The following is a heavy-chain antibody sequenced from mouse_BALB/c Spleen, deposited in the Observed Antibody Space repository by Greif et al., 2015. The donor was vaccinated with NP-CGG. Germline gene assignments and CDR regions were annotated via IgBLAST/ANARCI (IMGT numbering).Heavy chain of an antibody. D-gene: IGHD1-1*01. CDR1: GFTFNTYA. CDR2: IRSKSNNYAT. Sequence: EVQLVESGGGLVQPKGSLKLSCAASGFTFNTYAMNWVRQAPGKGLEWVARIRSKSNNYATYYADSVKDRFTISRDDSQSMLYLQMDNLKTEDTAMYYCHGSSYLHAMDYWGQGTSVTVPS. CDR3: HGSSYLHAMDY. V-gene: IGHV10-1*02. J-gene: IGHJ4*01.